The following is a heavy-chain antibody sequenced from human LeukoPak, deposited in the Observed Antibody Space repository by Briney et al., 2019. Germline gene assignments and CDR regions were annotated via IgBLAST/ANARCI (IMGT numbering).Heavy chain of an antibody. Sequence: GGSLRLSCAAAGFTVSSNYMNWVRQAPGKGLEWVSMIYPNGNTFYTDSVKGRFTISRDNSKNTLDLQMNSLRAEDTAVYYCARRGHGYGSPFDYWGQGTLVTVSS. CDR3: ARRGHGYGSPFDY. CDR2: IYPNGNT. J-gene: IGHJ4*02. CDR1: GFTVSSNY. V-gene: IGHV3-66*04. D-gene: IGHD5-18*01.